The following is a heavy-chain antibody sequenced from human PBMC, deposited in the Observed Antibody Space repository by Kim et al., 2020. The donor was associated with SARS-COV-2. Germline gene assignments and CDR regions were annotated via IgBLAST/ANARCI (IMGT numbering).Heavy chain of an antibody. J-gene: IGHJ4*02. Sequence: GESLKISCKGSGYSFTSYWIGWVRQMPGKGLEWMGIIYPGDSDTRYSPSFQGQVTMSADKSISTAYLQWSSLKASDTAMYYCARSQDTAMVWGYYFDYWGQGTLVTVSS. CDR2: IYPGDSDT. CDR1: GYSFTSYW. D-gene: IGHD5-18*01. CDR3: ARSQDTAMVWGYYFDY. V-gene: IGHV5-51*01.